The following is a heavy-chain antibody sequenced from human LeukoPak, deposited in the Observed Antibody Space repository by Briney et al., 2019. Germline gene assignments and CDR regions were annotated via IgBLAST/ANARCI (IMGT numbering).Heavy chain of an antibody. CDR2: ISYDGDNK. Sequence: PGRSLRLSCAASGFTFSNYALHWVRQAPGKGLEWVAVISYDGDNKYYADSVKGRFTISRDNSKNTLYLQMNSLRAEDTAVYSCVRDVRPLISTIRGAALDYWGQGTLVTVSS. D-gene: IGHD3-16*01. CDR3: VRDVRPLISTIRGAALDY. CDR1: GFTFSNYA. J-gene: IGHJ4*02. V-gene: IGHV3-30*04.